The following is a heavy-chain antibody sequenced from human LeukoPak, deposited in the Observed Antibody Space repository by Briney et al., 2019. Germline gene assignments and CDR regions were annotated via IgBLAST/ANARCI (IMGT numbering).Heavy chain of an antibody. D-gene: IGHD4-11*01. CDR3: AREGITLTIDY. Sequence: GGSLRLSCTASGFTFSSYWMHWVRQVPGKGLMWLTRISLDGSMTSYADSVRGRFIISRDNAKNTVYLQLNDLRAEDTAVYHCAREGITLTIDYWGQGTLVAVSS. J-gene: IGHJ4*02. CDR1: GFTFSSYW. CDR2: ISLDGSMT. V-gene: IGHV3-74*01.